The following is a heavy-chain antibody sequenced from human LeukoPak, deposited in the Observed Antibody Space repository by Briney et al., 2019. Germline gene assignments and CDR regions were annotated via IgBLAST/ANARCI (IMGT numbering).Heavy chain of an antibody. CDR3: ARERNTAIVTAFDV. CDR1: RFTFSDYW. V-gene: IGHV3-7*01. Sequence: PGGSLRLSCAASRFTFSDYWMSWVRQAPGKGLEWVANTKQDGSEKYYMDSVKGRFTISRDNAKNSLYLQMNSLGVEDTAVYFCARERNTAIVTAFDVWGQGTMVTVSS. J-gene: IGHJ3*01. D-gene: IGHD5-18*01. CDR2: TKQDGSEK.